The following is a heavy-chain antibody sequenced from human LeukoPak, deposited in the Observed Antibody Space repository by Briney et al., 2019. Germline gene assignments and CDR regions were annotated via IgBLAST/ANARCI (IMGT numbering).Heavy chain of an antibody. Sequence: GASVKVSCKASGGTFSSYAISWVRQAPGQGLEWMGGIIPIFGTANYAQKFQGRVTITADKSTSTAYMELSSQRSEDTAVYYCARDASSSSWHNWFDPWGQGTLVTVSS. V-gene: IGHV1-69*06. CDR1: GGTFSSYA. CDR2: IIPIFGTA. CDR3: ARDASSSSWHNWFDP. D-gene: IGHD6-13*01. J-gene: IGHJ5*02.